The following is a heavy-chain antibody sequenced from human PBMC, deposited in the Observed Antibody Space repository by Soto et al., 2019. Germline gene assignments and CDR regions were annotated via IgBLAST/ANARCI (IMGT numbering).Heavy chain of an antibody. CDR3: AKVGGSSSWYQMAFDI. D-gene: IGHD6-13*01. J-gene: IGHJ3*02. V-gene: IGHV3-23*01. CDR2: ISGSGGST. CDR1: GFTFSSYA. Sequence: PVGSLRLSCAASGFTFSSYAMSWVRQAPGKGLEWVSAISGSGGSTYYADSVKGRFTISRDNSKNTLYLQMNSLRAEDTAVYYCAKVGGSSSWYQMAFDIWGQGTMVTVSS.